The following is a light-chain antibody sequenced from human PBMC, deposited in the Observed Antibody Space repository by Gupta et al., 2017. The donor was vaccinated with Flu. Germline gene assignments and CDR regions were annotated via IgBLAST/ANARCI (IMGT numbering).Light chain of an antibody. CDR2: DVN. CDR1: SSDVGGYNS. J-gene: IGLJ1*01. V-gene: IGLV2-14*01. Sequence: QSALTQPTSVSGTPGQSTTISCTGTSSDVGGYNSVSWYQPHPGKAPKLMIYDVNHWPSGVSDRFSGSKSGSTASLTISGLQAEDEAEYYCSSYTCSTTLVFGTGTKVNVL. CDR3: SSYTCSTTLV.